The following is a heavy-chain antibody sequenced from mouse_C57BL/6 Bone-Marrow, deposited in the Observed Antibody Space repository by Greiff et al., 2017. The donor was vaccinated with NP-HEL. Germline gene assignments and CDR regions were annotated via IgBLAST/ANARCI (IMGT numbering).Heavy chain of an antibody. V-gene: IGHV2-2*01. CDR3: ASLLSAWYFDV. CDR2: IWSGGST. J-gene: IGHJ1*03. CDR1: GFSLTSYG. D-gene: IGHD6-1*01. Sequence: QVQLKESGPGLVQPSQSLSIPCTVSGFSLTSYGVHWVRPSPGKGLEWLGVIWSGGSTDYNAAFISRLSISKDNSKSQVFFKMNSLQADDTAIYYCASLLSAWYFDVWGTGTTVTVSS.